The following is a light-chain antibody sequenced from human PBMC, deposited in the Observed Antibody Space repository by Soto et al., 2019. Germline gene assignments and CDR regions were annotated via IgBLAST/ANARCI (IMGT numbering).Light chain of an antibody. V-gene: IGLV2-14*03. J-gene: IGLJ1*01. CDR2: NVY. Sequence: QSALTQPASVSGSPGQSITISCTGTSSDVGAYNFVSWHQQHPGKAPKLMIYNVYDRPSGISYRFSGSKSGNTASLTISGLQGEGEADYYCSAYTGSSTYVFGTGTKVTVL. CDR3: SAYTGSSTYV. CDR1: SSDVGAYNF.